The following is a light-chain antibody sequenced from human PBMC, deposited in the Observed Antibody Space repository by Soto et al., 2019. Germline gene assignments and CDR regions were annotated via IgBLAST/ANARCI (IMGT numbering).Light chain of an antibody. J-gene: IGKJ4*01. V-gene: IGKV3-20*01. CDR1: QSVSSSY. CDR2: GAS. Sequence: VSLSPGTVSLSQGERATLSCRASQSVSSSYLAWYQQKPGQAPRLLIYGASSRATGIPARFSGGGSGTDFTLTICSLEPDDFAVYYCHPSLLLNAFGGGTKADIK. CDR3: HPSLLLNA.